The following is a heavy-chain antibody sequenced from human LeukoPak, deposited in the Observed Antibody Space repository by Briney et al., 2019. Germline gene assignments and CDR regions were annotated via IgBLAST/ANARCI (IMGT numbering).Heavy chain of an antibody. J-gene: IGHJ4*02. CDR2: SYYSGST. Sequence: PSETLSLTCTVSGGSISSSSYYWGWIRQPPGKGLDWIGSSYYSGSTYYNPSLKSRVTISVDTSKNQFSLKLSSMTAADTAVYYCARQGIAEAGRILDYWGQGTLVTVSS. CDR1: GGSISSSSYY. V-gene: IGHV4-39*01. CDR3: ARQGIAEAGRILDY. D-gene: IGHD6-13*01.